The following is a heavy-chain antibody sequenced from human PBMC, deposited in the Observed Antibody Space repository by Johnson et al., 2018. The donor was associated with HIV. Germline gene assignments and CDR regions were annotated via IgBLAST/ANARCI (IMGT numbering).Heavy chain of an antibody. J-gene: IGHJ1*01. CDR1: GFTFSSYA. Sequence: VQLMESGGGVVQPGRSLRLSCAASGFTFSSYAMHWVRQAPGKGLEWVAVIYSGGSTYYADSVKGRFTISRDNSKNTLYLQMNSLRAEDTAVYYCASRGSGGSWAMWG. D-gene: IGHD2-15*01. V-gene: IGHV3-66*01. CDR3: ASRGSGGSWAM. CDR2: IYSGGST.